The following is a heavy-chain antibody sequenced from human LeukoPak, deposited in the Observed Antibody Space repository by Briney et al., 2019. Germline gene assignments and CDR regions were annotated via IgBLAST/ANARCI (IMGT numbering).Heavy chain of an antibody. CDR3: ARANNSSWHN. V-gene: IGHV3-7*01. CDR2: IKPDGSAE. J-gene: IGHJ4*02. D-gene: IGHD6-13*01. Sequence: GGSLRLSRATSGFTFSSNWMSWVRHVPGRGLDWVANIKPDGSAEHYAASVKGRFTVSRDNAKNSLYLQMNSLRVEDTAVYYCARANNSSWHNWGQGTLVTVSS. CDR1: GFTFSSNW.